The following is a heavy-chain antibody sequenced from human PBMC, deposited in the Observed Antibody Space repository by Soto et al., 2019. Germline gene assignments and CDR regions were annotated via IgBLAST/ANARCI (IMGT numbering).Heavy chain of an antibody. D-gene: IGHD4-17*01. Sequence: QVQLQESGPGLVKPSQTLSLTCTVSGGSISSGGYYWSWIRHHPGKVLEWIVYIYYSGSTYYNPPPTCRVTVSVHASKTQFSLNLSLVPAADTAVYYYARSSKSTVTTFDYWGQGTLVTVSS. J-gene: IGHJ4*02. CDR3: ARSSKSTVTTFDY. V-gene: IGHV4-31*03. CDR1: GGSISSGGYY. CDR2: IYYSGST.